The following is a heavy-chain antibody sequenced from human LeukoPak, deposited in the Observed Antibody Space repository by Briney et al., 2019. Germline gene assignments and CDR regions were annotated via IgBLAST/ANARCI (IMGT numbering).Heavy chain of an antibody. J-gene: IGHJ4*02. CDR2: IYNDGST. D-gene: IGHD2/OR15-2a*01. Sequence: GGSLRLSCAASGFTVSSKYVSWVRQAPGKGLEWVSVIYNDGSTYYADSVKGRFTISRDNSKNTLYLQMNSLRAEDTAVYYCARGTFGVTAAHYWGQGTLVTVSS. CDR1: GFTVSSKY. V-gene: IGHV3-53*01. CDR3: ARGTFGVTAAHY.